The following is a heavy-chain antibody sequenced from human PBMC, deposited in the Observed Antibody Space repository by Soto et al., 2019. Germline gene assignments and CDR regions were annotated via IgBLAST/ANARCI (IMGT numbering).Heavy chain of an antibody. CDR3: AIHRSLVVTTWWFYP. J-gene: IGHJ5*02. D-gene: IGHD5-12*01. V-gene: IGHV4-59*08. CDR2: IYHSGSS. Sequence: PSETLSLTCTVSGCSISSYYWSWIRQPPGKGLEWIGYIYHSGSSNYNPSLKSRVTILLDTSKNQLSLKLSSVTAADTAVYYCAIHRSLVVTTWWFYPCGQVNLVTVSS. CDR1: GCSISSYY.